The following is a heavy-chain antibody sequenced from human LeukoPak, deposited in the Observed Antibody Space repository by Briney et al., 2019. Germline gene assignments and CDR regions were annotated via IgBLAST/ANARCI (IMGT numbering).Heavy chain of an antibody. V-gene: IGHV4-39*01. CDR1: GGSISSSSYY. CDR3: ARHRYYYDSSDYYYCFDP. Sequence: PSETLSLTCTVSGGSISSSSYYWGWIRQPPGKGLELIGSIYYSGSTYYSPSLKSRVTISVDTSKNQFSLKLSSVTAADTAVYYCARHRYYYDSSDYYYCFDPRGQGTLVTVSS. D-gene: IGHD3-22*01. CDR2: IYYSGST. J-gene: IGHJ5*02.